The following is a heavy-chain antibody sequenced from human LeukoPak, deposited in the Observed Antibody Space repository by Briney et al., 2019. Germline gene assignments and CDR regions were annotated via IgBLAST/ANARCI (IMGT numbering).Heavy chain of an antibody. Sequence: SETLSLTCTVSGDSVSSGSSYWSWIRQPPGEGLQWLGYIYRSGSTNYNPSLKSRVTISVDTSKNQFSLKLSSVTTADTAVYYCARGSAWYFVCWGQGTLVTVSS. CDR2: IYRSGST. CDR1: GDSVSSGSSY. V-gene: IGHV4-61*01. CDR3: ARGSAWYFVC. D-gene: IGHD6-19*01. J-gene: IGHJ4*02.